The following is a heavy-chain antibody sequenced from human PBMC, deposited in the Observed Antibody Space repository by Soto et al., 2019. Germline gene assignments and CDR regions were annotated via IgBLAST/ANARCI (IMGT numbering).Heavy chain of an antibody. J-gene: IGHJ4*02. Sequence: ASVKVSCKASGYTFTSYGISWVRQAPGQGLEWMGWISAYNGNTNYAQKLQGRVTITRDTSASTAYMELSSLRSEDTAVYYCARDGRVGSGYYYPPRGPQYYFDYWGQGTLVTVSS. V-gene: IGHV1-18*01. D-gene: IGHD3-22*01. CDR3: ARDGRVGSGYYYPPRGPQYYFDY. CDR1: GYTFTSYG. CDR2: ISAYNGNT.